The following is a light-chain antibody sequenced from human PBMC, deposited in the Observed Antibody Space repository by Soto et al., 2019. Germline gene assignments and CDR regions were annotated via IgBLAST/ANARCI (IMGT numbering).Light chain of an antibody. Sequence: QSALTQPRSVSGSPGQSVTISCTGTSSDVGGYNYVYWYQQHPGKAPKLMIYDVSKRPSGVPDRFSGSKSGNTASLTISGLQAEDEADYYCCSYAGSRYVFGTGTKVTVL. V-gene: IGLV2-11*01. CDR2: DVS. J-gene: IGLJ1*01. CDR3: CSYAGSRYV. CDR1: SSDVGGYNY.